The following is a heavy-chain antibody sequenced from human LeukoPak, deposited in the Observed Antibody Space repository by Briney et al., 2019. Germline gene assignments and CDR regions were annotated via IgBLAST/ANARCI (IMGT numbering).Heavy chain of an antibody. CDR1: GGSISSYY. Sequence: KPSETLSLTCTVSGGSISSYYWSWIRQPAGKGLEWIGRIYTSGSTNYNPSLKSRVTMSVDTSKNQFSLKLSSVTAADTAVYYCARDGYSGSWYWFDPWGQGTLATVSS. CDR3: ARDGYSGSWYWFDP. D-gene: IGHD6-13*01. V-gene: IGHV4-4*07. J-gene: IGHJ5*02. CDR2: IYTSGST.